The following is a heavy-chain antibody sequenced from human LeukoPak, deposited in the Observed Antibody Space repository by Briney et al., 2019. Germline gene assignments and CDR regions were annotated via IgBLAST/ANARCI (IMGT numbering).Heavy chain of an antibody. V-gene: IGHV3-30*04. D-gene: IGHD3-16*01. CDR1: GFTFSSYA. Sequence: GGSLRLSCAASGFTFSSYAMHWVRQAPGKGLEGVAVISYDGSNKYYADSVKGRFTISRDNSKNTLYLQMNSLRAEDTAVYYCARALGGDSFDYWGQGTLVTVSS. CDR3: ARALGGDSFDY. CDR2: ISYDGSNK. J-gene: IGHJ4*02.